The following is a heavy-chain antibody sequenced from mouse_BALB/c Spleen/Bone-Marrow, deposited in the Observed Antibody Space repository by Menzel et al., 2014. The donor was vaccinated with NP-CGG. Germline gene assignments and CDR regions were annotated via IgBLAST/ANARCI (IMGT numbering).Heavy chain of an antibody. J-gene: IGHJ4*01. CDR2: ISSGGGST. CDR3: ARTTPYAMDY. V-gene: IGHV5-12-1*01. D-gene: IGHD5-5*01. Sequence: ESGGGLVKPGGSLKLSCAASGFAFSSYDMSWVRQTPEKRLEWVAYISSGGGSTYYPDTVKGRFTISRDNAKNTLYLQMSSLKSEDTAMYYCARTTPYAMDYWGQGTSVTVSS. CDR1: GFAFSSYD.